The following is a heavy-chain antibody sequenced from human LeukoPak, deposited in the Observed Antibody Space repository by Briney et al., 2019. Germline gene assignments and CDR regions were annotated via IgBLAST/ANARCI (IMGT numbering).Heavy chain of an antibody. D-gene: IGHD3-10*01. V-gene: IGHV3-21*04. J-gene: IGHJ4*02. Sequence: PGGSLRLSCAASGFTFSSYSMNWVRQAPGKGLEWVSSISSRSSYIYYADSVKGRFTISRDNSKNTLYLQMNSLRAEDTAVYYCARSMVRGVIITYLGYWGQGTLVTVSS. CDR3: ARSMVRGVIITYLGY. CDR2: ISSRSSYI. CDR1: GFTFSSYS.